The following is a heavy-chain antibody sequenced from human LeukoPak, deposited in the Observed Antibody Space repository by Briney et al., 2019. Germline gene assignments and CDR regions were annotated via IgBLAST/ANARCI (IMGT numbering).Heavy chain of an antibody. CDR2: ISGSGGST. J-gene: IGHJ4*02. CDR1: GGTFSSYA. D-gene: IGHD6-19*01. CDR3: AKDLAVAGSYYFDY. Sequence: ASVKVSCKASGGTFSSYAMSWVRQAPGKGLEWVSAISGSGGSTYYADSVEGRFTISRDNSKNTLYLQMNSLRAEDTAVYYCAKDLAVAGSYYFDYWGQGTLVTVSS. V-gene: IGHV3-23*01.